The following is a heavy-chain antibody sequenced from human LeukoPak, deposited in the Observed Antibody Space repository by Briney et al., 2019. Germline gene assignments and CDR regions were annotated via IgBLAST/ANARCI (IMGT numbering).Heavy chain of an antibody. CDR2: ISSSGSTI. CDR3: AELGISMIGGV. CDR1: GFTFSSYW. J-gene: IGHJ6*04. V-gene: IGHV3-48*04. D-gene: IGHD3-10*02. Sequence: GGSLRLSCVASGFTFSSYWMHWVRQAPGKGLEWVSYISSSGSTIYYADSVKGRFTMSRDNAKNSLYLQMNSLRAEDTAVYYCAELGISMIGGVWGKGTTVTVSS.